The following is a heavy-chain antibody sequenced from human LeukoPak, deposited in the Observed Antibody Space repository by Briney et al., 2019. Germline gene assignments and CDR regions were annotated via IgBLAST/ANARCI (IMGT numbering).Heavy chain of an antibody. Sequence: SETLSLTCTVSGGSISNYYWSWIRQPPGKGLEWIGYIYYSGSTNYNPSLKSRVTISVDTSKNQFSLKLSSVTAADTAVYYCARVPLIDAFDIWGQGTMVTVSS. CDR3: ARVPLIDAFDI. CDR2: IYYSGST. J-gene: IGHJ3*02. CDR1: GGSISNYY. V-gene: IGHV4-59*01.